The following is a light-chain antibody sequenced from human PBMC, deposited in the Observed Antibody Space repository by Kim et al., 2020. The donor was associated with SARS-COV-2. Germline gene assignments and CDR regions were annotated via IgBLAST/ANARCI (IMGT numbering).Light chain of an antibody. CDR2: FDT. J-gene: IGLJ3*02. CDR1: NIGGYS. V-gene: IGLV3-21*04. CDR3: QVWDSGSGV. Sequence: SVAPGKTARITCGGNNIGGYSVHGYQQKPGQAPVLVMYFDTDRPSGIPERFSGSNSGNTATLTISRVEAGDEADYYCQVWDSGSGVFGGGTKLTVL.